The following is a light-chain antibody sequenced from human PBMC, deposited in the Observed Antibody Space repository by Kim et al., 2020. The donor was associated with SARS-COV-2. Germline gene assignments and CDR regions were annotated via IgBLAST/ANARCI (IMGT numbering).Light chain of an antibody. J-gene: IGKJ2*01. CDR1: QSLRHSDGNNF. V-gene: IGKV2-24*01. Sequence: HPASIACRYSQSLRHSDGNNFFSWHQQRPSQPPRLLLYKISNRFTGVPDRFSGSGAGTDFTLEISRVEAEDVGIYYCMQGTQLPNTFGQGTKLEI. CDR2: KIS. CDR3: MQGTQLPNT.